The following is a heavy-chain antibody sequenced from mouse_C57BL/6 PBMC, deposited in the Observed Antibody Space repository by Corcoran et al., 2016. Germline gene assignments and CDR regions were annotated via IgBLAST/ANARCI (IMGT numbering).Heavy chain of an antibody. V-gene: IGHV9-3*01. CDR1: GYTFTTYG. Sequence: QIQLVQSGPELKKPGETVKISCKASGYTFTTYGMSWVKQAPGKGLKWMGWINTYSGVPTYADDFKGRFAFSLETSASTAYLQINNLKNEDTATYGCARCSSSWFAYWGQGTLVTVSA. J-gene: IGHJ3*01. CDR2: INTYSGVP. D-gene: IGHD1-1*01. CDR3: ARCSSSWFAY.